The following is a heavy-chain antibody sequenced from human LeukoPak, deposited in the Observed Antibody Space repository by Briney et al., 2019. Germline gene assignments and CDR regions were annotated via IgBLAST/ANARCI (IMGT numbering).Heavy chain of an antibody. V-gene: IGHV3-33*01. CDR3: ARGTTMVRGVPGVDY. Sequence: GRSLRLSCAASGFTFSSYGMHWVRQAPGKGLEWVAVIWYDGSNKYYADSVKGRFTISRDNSRNTLYLQMNSLRTEDTAVYYCARGTTMVRGVPGVDYWGQGTLVTVSS. D-gene: IGHD3-10*01. J-gene: IGHJ4*02. CDR1: GFTFSSYG. CDR2: IWYDGSNK.